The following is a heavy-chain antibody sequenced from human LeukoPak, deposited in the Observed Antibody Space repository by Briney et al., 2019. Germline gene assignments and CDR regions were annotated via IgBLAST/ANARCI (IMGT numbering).Heavy chain of an antibody. V-gene: IGHV3-43*02. CDR2: SSGDGGDT. J-gene: IGHJ4*02. D-gene: IGHD3-3*01. CDR3: AKDEWFIYRADFILDY. Sequence: GGSLRLSCAASGFPFGDHAMHWVRQAPGKGLEWVSLSSGDGGDTYYADSVKGRFTISRDNSKNSLYLQMNSLRAEDSALYYCAKDEWFIYRADFILDYWDQGTLVTVSS. CDR1: GFPFGDHA.